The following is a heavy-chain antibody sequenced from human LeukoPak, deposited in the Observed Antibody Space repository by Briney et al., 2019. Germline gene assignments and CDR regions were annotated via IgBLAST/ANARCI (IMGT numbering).Heavy chain of an antibody. V-gene: IGHV4-59*01. CDR2: VCHTGST. J-gene: IGHJ4*02. D-gene: IGHD6-19*01. CDR1: GGSISGYC. Sequence: SETLSLTCTVSGGSISGYCWDWIRQPPGKGLEWIAYVCHTGSTNSNPSLKSRVTLSVDTSKNQFSLRLTFVTAADTAVYFCAREMTYTGGWGPFDYWGPGALLTVSS. CDR3: AREMTYTGGWGPFDY.